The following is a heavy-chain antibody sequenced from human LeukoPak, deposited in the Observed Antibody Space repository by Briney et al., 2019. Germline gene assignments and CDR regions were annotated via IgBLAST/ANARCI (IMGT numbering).Heavy chain of an antibody. J-gene: IGHJ4*02. CDR2: INPNSGGT. V-gene: IGHV1-2*02. CDR3: AGTSGWTGGYFDY. Sequence: ASVKVSCKASGYTFTGYYMHWMRQAPGQGLEWMGWINPNSGGTNYAQKFQGRVTMTRDTSISTAYMELSRLRSDDTAVYYCAGTSGWTGGYFDYWGQGTLVTVSS. CDR1: GYTFTGYY. D-gene: IGHD3/OR15-3a*01.